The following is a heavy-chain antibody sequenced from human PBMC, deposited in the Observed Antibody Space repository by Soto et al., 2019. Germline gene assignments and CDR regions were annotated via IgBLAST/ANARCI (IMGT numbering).Heavy chain of an antibody. J-gene: IGHJ3*02. CDR1: GGSISSGGYY. Sequence: SETLSLTCTVSGGSISSGGYYWSWIRQHPGKGLEWIGYIYYSGSTYYNPSLKSRVTISVDTSKNQFSLKLSSVTAADTAVYYCAGWVAAAATRNAFEIWGQGTMVTVS. D-gene: IGHD6-13*01. CDR2: IYYSGST. V-gene: IGHV4-31*03. CDR3: AGWVAAAATRNAFEI.